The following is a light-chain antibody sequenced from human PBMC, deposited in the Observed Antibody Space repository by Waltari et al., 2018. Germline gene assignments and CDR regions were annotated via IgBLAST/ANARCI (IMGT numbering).Light chain of an antibody. Sequence: QAVVTQEPSLTVSPGETVTLTCDSSTGVVSTIHYPYGIQQKPGQAPRTLIYDTTNSHSWTPDRFAGSLLGGRAALTLSGAQPEDAAVYICLLSFSGARPVFGGGTKLTVL. CDR2: DTT. CDR3: LLSFSGARPV. V-gene: IGLV7-46*01. J-gene: IGLJ3*02. CDR1: TGVVSTIHY.